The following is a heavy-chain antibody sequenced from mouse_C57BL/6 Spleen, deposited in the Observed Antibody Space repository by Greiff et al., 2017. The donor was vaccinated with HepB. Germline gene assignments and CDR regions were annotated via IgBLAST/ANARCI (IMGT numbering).Heavy chain of an antibody. J-gene: IGHJ3*01. CDR3: ARPLHYDYDGAAY. D-gene: IGHD2-4*01. CDR2: IDPSDSYT. CDR1: GYTFTSYW. V-gene: IGHV1-59*01. Sequence: QVHVKQPGAELVRPGTSVKLSCKASGYTFTSYWMHWVKQRPGQGLEWIGVIDPSDSYTNYNQKFKGKATLTVDTSSSTAYMQLSSLTSEDSAVYYCARPLHYDYDGAAYWGQGTLVTVSA.